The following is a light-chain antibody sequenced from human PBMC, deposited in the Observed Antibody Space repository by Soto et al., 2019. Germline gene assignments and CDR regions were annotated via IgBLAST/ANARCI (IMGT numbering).Light chain of an antibody. CDR2: GAS. J-gene: IGKJ3*01. CDR3: QYCDYLPL. CDR1: HDISNY. V-gene: IGKV1-33*01. Sequence: DIQMTQSPSSLSASVGDRVTITCQASHDISNYLNWYQHKPGKAPKILIYGASNLETGVPSRFSGSGSGTDFTFTISSLQPEDIATYYCQYCDYLPLFGPGTTVDLK.